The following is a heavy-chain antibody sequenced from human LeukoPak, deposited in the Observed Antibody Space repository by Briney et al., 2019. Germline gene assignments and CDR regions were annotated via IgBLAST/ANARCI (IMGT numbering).Heavy chain of an antibody. CDR2: INPKSGGT. CDR3: ARTSRFGEFWSFDY. J-gene: IGHJ4*02. D-gene: IGHD3-10*01. V-gene: IGHV1-2*02. Sequence: ASVRVSCKVSGYTFIGYYIHWVRQAPGLGLEWMGWINPKSGGTNYAQQFHGRVTMARDTSISTAYMEINSLRSDGTAVYYCARTSRFGEFWSFDYWGQGTLVTVSS. CDR1: GYTFIGYY.